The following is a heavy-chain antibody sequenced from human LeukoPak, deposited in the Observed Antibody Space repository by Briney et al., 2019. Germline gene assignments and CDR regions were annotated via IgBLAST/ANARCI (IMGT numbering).Heavy chain of an antibody. Sequence: GGSLRLSCVASGFIFSSHWMHWVRHTPGKGLVWVSRVTSDGSSTSYADSVKGRFTISRDNAKNTLFLQMNSLRAEDTAVYYCAREIEMASNNLDYWGQGTLVTVSS. CDR1: GFIFSSHW. V-gene: IGHV3-74*01. CDR2: VTSDGSST. J-gene: IGHJ4*02. CDR3: AREIEMASNNLDY. D-gene: IGHD5-24*01.